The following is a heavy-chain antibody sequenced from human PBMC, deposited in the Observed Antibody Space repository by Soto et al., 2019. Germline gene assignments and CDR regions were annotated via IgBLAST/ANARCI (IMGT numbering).Heavy chain of an antibody. J-gene: IGHJ6*02. V-gene: IGHV1-69*12. CDR3: ARPLTKHTGIVGATKTYYYYYGMDV. CDR1: GGTFSSYA. CDR2: IIPIFGTA. Sequence: QVQLVQSGAEVKKPGSSVKVSCKASGGTFSSYAISWVRQAPGQGLEWMGGIIPIFGTANYAQKFQGRVTITADESTSTAYMELSSLRSEDTAVYYCARPLTKHTGIVGATKTYYYYYGMDVWGQGTTVTVSS. D-gene: IGHD1-26*01.